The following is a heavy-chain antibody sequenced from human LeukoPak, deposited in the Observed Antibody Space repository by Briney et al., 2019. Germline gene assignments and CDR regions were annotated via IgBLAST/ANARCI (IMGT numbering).Heavy chain of an antibody. CDR1: GESLNYYY. Sequence: MASGTLSLTCAVYGESLNYYYWSWIRQSPEKGLEWIGEVFDGKTTNYNPSLKSRVTISAVTSSNQFSLNLKSVTAADTAVYYCASGAWATRLHSWAQGTLVIVSS. CDR3: ASGAWATRLHS. D-gene: IGHD5-24*01. J-gene: IGHJ4*02. CDR2: VFDGKTT. V-gene: IGHV4-34*12.